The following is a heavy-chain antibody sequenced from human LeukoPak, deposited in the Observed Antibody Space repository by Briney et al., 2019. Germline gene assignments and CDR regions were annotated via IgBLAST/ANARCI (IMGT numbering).Heavy chain of an antibody. CDR3: ARGGYFDY. Sequence: SETLSLTCAVYGGSFCGYYWSWIRQPPGKGLEWIGEINHSGSTNYNPSLKSRVTISVDTSKNQFSLKLSSVTAADTAVYYCARGGYFDYWGQGTLVTVSS. CDR1: GGSFCGYY. V-gene: IGHV4-34*01. J-gene: IGHJ4*02. CDR2: INHSGST.